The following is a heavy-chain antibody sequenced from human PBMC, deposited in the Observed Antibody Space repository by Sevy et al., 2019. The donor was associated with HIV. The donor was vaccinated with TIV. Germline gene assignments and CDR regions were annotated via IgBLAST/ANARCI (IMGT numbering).Heavy chain of an antibody. CDR2: IKSKTDGGTG. D-gene: IGHD5-18*01. J-gene: IGHJ4*02. Sequence: GGSLRLSCAASGFTFTNTWMSWVRQAPGKGLEWVGRIKSKTDGGTGEYAAPVKGRFSISREDSKNTLYLQMNSLKTEDTAVYYCTTGDPYNRYGYMRPYFFDYWGQGTLVTVSS. CDR3: TTGDPYNRYGYMRPYFFDY. V-gene: IGHV3-15*01. CDR1: GFTFTNTW.